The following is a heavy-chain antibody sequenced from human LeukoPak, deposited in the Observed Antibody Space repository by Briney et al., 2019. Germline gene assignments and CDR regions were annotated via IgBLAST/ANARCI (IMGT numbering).Heavy chain of an antibody. CDR3: ARDSRSLAALYYFDY. CDR2: ISSSSSYI. Sequence: GGSLRLSCAASGVTFCSYSMNWGREAPGKGLEWVSSISSSSSYIYYADSVKGRFTISRDNAKNSLYLQMNSLRAEDTAVYYCARDSRSLAALYYFDYWGQGTLVTVSS. D-gene: IGHD3-16*02. V-gene: IGHV3-21*01. CDR1: GVTFCSYS. J-gene: IGHJ4*02.